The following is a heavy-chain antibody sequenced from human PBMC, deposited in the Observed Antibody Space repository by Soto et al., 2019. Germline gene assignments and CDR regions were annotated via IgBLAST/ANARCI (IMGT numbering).Heavy chain of an antibody. CDR3: ASGYCSGGSCYYYGMDV. D-gene: IGHD2-15*01. Sequence: PGESLKISCKGSGYSFTSYWISWVRQMPGKGLEWMGRIDPSDSYTNYSPSFQGHVTISADKSISTAYLQWSSLKASDTAMYYCASGYCSGGSCYYYGMDVWGQGTTVTVSS. V-gene: IGHV5-10-1*01. CDR1: GYSFTSYW. CDR2: IDPSDSYT. J-gene: IGHJ6*02.